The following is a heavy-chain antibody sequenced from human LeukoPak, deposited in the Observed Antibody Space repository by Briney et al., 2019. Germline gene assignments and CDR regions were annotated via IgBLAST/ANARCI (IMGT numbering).Heavy chain of an antibody. Sequence: GESLKISCAASGFTFSSYWMHWVRQGPGKGLVWVSRINPDGSDTSYADSVKGRFTISRDNAKNTLYLQMNNLRAEDTAVYYCVRDRGVVLVAYNWFDPWGQGTRVTVSS. J-gene: IGHJ5*02. V-gene: IGHV3-74*01. CDR1: GFTFSSYW. CDR2: INPDGSDT. CDR3: VRDRGVVLVAYNWFDP. D-gene: IGHD2-15*01.